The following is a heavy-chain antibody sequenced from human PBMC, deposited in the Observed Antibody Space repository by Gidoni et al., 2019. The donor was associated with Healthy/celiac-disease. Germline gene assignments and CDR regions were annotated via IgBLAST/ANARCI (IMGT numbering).Heavy chain of an antibody. D-gene: IGHD3-10*01. V-gene: IGHV3-7*01. CDR3: ARDLLWWENFQH. J-gene: IGHJ1*01. Sequence: EVPLVESGGGLVQPGGSLRLSCAASGFTFSIYWMSWVRQAPGKGLEWVANIKQDGSEKSYVDSVKGRFTISRDNAKNSLYLQMNSLRAEDTAVYYCARDLLWWENFQHWGQGTLVTVSS. CDR2: IKQDGSEK. CDR1: GFTFSIYW.